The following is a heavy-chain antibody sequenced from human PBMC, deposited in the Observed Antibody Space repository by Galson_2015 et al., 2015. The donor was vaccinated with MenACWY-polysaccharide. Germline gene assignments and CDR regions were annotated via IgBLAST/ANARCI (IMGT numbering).Heavy chain of an antibody. V-gene: IGHV3-7*01. CDR3: ARARVVAPYRRNYPKTYYFDY. CDR1: GFTFSSYW. CDR2: IKQDGSEK. D-gene: IGHD5-24*01. J-gene: IGHJ4*02. Sequence: SLRLSCAASGFTFSSYWMSWVRQAPGKGLEWVANIKQDGSEKYYVDSVKGRFTISRDNAKNSLYLQMNSLRAEDTAVYYCARARVVAPYRRNYPKTYYFDYWGQGTLVTVSS.